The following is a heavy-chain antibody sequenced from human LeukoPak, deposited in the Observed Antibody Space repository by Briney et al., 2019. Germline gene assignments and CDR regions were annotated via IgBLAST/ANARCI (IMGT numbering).Heavy chain of an antibody. CDR2: IRNDGSNQ. CDR3: AKGVGGSANYYYMDV. D-gene: IGHD3-10*01. J-gene: IGHJ6*03. V-gene: IGHV3-30*02. CDR1: GFTFSRHG. Sequence: GGSLRLSCAASGFTFSRHGMHWVRQAPGKGLDWVAFIRNDGSNQYYADSVTGRFTISRDNSKNALNLQMNSLRPEDTAVYYCAKGVGGSANYYYMDVWGKGTTVTVSS.